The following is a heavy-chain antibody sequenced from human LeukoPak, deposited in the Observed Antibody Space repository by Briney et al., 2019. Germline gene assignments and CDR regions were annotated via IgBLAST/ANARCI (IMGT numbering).Heavy chain of an antibody. CDR3: ARDPRYSKGDYYMDV. V-gene: IGHV4-30-2*01. J-gene: IGHJ6*03. CDR1: GGSISSGGYS. D-gene: IGHD4-11*01. CDR2: ISHSGPT. Sequence: SETLSLTCAVSGGSISSGGYSWTWIRQPPGKGLEWIGSISHSGPTSYSPSLKSRVTISVDTSKNQFSLKLTSVTAADTAVYYCARDPRYSKGDYYMDVWGKGTTVTVSS.